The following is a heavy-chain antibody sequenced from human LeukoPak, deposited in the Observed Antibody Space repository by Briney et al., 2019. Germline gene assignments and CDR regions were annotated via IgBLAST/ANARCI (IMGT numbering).Heavy chain of an antibody. Sequence: GGSLRLSCATSGFTFSNYEMSWVRQTPGKGLDWVSYISSSGSSTYYADSVKGRFTISRDNDKSSLCLQMDSLRAGDTAVYYCAREYGSQLDYWGRGTLVTVSS. CDR1: GFTFSNYE. D-gene: IGHD1-26*01. CDR2: ISSSGSST. J-gene: IGHJ4*02. V-gene: IGHV3-48*03. CDR3: AREYGSQLDY.